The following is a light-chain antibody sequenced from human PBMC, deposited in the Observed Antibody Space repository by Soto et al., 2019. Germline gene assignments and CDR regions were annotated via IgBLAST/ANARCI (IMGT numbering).Light chain of an antibody. CDR3: SQYFSPSRT. J-gene: IGKJ1*01. CDR1: QSVLYSSNNKNY. V-gene: IGKV4-1*01. Sequence: DIVMTQSPDSLAVSLGERATINCKSSQSVLYSSNNKNYLAWYQQKPGQPPKLLIYWASTRESGVPDRFSGSGSGTDFTLTISSLQAEHVAVYYCSQYFSPSRTFGPGSKLEI. CDR2: WAS.